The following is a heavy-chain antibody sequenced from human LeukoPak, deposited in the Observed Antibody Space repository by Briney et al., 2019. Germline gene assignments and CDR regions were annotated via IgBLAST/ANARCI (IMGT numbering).Heavy chain of an antibody. J-gene: IGHJ4*02. D-gene: IGHD3-10*01. CDR2: ISAYNSDT. V-gene: IGHV1-18*01. CDR3: AIGHYGPGSWHDPTDKIEDY. Sequence: ASVKVSCKASGYTFNRYGITWVRQAPGQGLEWLGWISAYNSDTNYAQKLQGRVTMTTDTSAGTAYMDLRSLRSDYRAVYYFAIGHYGPGSWHDPTDKIEDYGGQGTLVTVLS. CDR1: GYTFNRYG.